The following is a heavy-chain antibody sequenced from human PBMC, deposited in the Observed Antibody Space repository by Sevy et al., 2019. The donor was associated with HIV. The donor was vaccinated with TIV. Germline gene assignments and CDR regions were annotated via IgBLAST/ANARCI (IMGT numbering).Heavy chain of an antibody. CDR2: INSDGSSI. Sequence: GGSLRLSCAASGFTFSSYWMHWVRQAPGKGLVWVSRINSDGSSILYADSVKGRFTISRDNAKNTLYLQMNSLRADDTAVYYCARRTLGGWELLGSFDIWGQGTMVTVSS. CDR1: GFTFSSYW. V-gene: IGHV3-74*01. CDR3: ARRTLGGWELLGSFDI. J-gene: IGHJ3*02. D-gene: IGHD2-15*01.